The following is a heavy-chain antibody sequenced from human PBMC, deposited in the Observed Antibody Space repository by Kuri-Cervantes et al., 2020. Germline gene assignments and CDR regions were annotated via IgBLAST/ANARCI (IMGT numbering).Heavy chain of an antibody. J-gene: IGHJ4*02. CDR3: SRAGLPSYLFWSGYFFDY. CDR2: IYYSGSA. D-gene: IGHD3-3*01. V-gene: IGHV4-59*01. Sequence: SETLSLTCTVSGGSISDYYWSWIRQPPGNGLEWIGYIYYSGSANYNHSLKSRVTISLDTSKNQFSLRLSSVTGTDTAVYYCSRAGLPSYLFWSGYFFDYWGQGTLVTVSS. CDR1: GGSISDYY.